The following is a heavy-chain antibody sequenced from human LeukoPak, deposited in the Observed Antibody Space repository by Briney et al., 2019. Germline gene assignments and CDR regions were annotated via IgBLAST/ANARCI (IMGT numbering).Heavy chain of an antibody. J-gene: IGHJ4*02. Sequence: GGSLRLSCAASGFTFSSYAVSWVRQAPGKGLEWVSAISGSGGSTYYADSVKGRFTISRDNSKNTLYLQMNSLRAEDTAVYYCAKDSRQLWLLGWGSGFDYWGQGTLVTVSS. CDR2: ISGSGGST. V-gene: IGHV3-23*01. CDR3: AKDSRQLWLLGWGSGFDY. D-gene: IGHD5-18*01. CDR1: GFTFSSYA.